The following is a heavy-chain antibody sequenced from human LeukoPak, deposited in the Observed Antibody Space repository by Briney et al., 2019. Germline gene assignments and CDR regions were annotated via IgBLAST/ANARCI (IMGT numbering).Heavy chain of an antibody. CDR1: GGSISSGGYS. Sequence: SQTLSLTCAVSGGSISSGGYSWSWIRQPPGKGLEWIGYIYHSGSTYYNPSLKSRVTISVDRSKNQFSLKLSSVTAADTAVYYCASSLAADYYFDYWGQGTLVTVS. CDR3: ASSLAADYYFDY. J-gene: IGHJ4*02. V-gene: IGHV4-30-2*01. CDR2: IYHSGST. D-gene: IGHD3-3*02.